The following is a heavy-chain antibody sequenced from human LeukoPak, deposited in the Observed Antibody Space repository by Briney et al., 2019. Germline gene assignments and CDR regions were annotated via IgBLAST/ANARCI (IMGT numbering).Heavy chain of an antibody. V-gene: IGHV3-11*06. Sequence: PGGSLRHSCAASGFTFSDYYMSWIRQAPGKGLEWLSYINPTSGYTPYADSVRGRFTISRDNAKNSLYLQMNSLRAEDTAVFYCARDLSIAAAMDSWGQGNLVTASS. D-gene: IGHD6-13*01. CDR3: ARDLSIAAAMDS. CDR2: INPTSGYT. CDR1: GFTFSDYY. J-gene: IGHJ4*02.